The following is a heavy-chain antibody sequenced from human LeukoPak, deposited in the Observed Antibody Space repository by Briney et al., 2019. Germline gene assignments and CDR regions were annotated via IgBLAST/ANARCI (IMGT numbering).Heavy chain of an antibody. D-gene: IGHD3-10*01. J-gene: IGHJ4*02. CDR1: GYTFNSYY. V-gene: IGHV1-18*01. CDR2: INTDNDIT. Sequence: ASVKVSCEASGYTFNSYYISWVRQAPGQGLEWMGWINTDNDITNYAQKLQGRVTMTTETSTNTAYMELRSLRSDDTAMYYCARRRIYGSGSDYWGQGTLVTVSS. CDR3: ARRRIYGSGSDY.